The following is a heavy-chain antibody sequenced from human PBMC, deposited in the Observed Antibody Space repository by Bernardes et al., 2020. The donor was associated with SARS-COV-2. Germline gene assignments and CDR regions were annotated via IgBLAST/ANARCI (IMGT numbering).Heavy chain of an antibody. CDR3: AKDGGTYYDILTGYYPPYYYYYGMDV. CDR2: ISYDGSNK. J-gene: IGHJ6*02. Sequence: GWSLRLYCAASGFTFSSYGMHWVRQAPGKGLEWAAVISYDGSNKYYADSVKGRFTISRDNSKNTLYLQMNSLRAEDTAVYYCAKDGGTYYDILTGYYPPYYYYYGMDVWGQGTTVTVSS. D-gene: IGHD3-9*01. V-gene: IGHV3-30*18. CDR1: GFTFSSYG.